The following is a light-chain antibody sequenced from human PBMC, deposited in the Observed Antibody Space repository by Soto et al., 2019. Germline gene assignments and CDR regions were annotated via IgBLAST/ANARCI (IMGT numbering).Light chain of an antibody. J-gene: IGKJ2*02. CDR2: AAS. CDR3: QQSFSTPRT. V-gene: IGKV1-39*01. CDR1: QSISTY. Sequence: DIQMTQSPSSLSASVGDRVTITCQASQSISTYLNWYQQKVGKAPKLLIYAASSLQRGVPSRFSGSGSGTDFALTISSLQPEDFATYYCQQSFSTPRTFGQGTKLEIK.